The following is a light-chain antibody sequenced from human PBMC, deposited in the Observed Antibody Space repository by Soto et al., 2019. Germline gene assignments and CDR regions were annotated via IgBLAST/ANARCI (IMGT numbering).Light chain of an antibody. CDR1: SSDVGGYNY. CDR2: EVN. CDR3: SSYAGSSNV. V-gene: IGLV2-8*01. J-gene: IGLJ1*01. Sequence: QSALTQPPSASGSPGQSVAISCTGTSSDVGGYNYVSWYQQHPGKAPKLMIYEVNKRPSGVPDRFSGSKSGNTASLTVSGLQAEDDADYYCSSYAGSSNVFRTGTKVTVL.